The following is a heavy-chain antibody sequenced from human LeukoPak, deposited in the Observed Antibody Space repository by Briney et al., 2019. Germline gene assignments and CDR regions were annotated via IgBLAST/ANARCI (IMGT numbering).Heavy chain of an antibody. J-gene: IGHJ5*02. Sequence: PSESLSLTCTLSGGSISEGSDYGSWIRQPAREGLEWIGRIYTSVSTNYNPTLTSRVTISVDPSKNQFSLKLSSVTATDTAVYYCARVGDCSVDSNCYHFADWFDPWGQGTLVTVSS. CDR1: GGSISEGSDY. CDR3: ARVGDCSVDSNCYHFADWFDP. V-gene: IGHV4-61*02. D-gene: IGHD2-15*01. CDR2: IYTSVST.